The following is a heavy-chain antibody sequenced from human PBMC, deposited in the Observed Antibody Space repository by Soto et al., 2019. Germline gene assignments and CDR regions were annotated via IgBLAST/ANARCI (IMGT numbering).Heavy chain of an antibody. Sequence: GGSLRLSCAASGFTFSSYAMSWVRQAPGKGLEWVSAISGSGGSTYYADSVKGRFTISRDNSKNTLYLQMNSLRAEDTAVYYCATYGTLRFLEWFDDYWGQGTLVTVSS. J-gene: IGHJ4*02. CDR2: ISGSGGST. D-gene: IGHD3-3*01. CDR1: GFTFSSYA. CDR3: ATYGTLRFLEWFDDY. V-gene: IGHV3-23*01.